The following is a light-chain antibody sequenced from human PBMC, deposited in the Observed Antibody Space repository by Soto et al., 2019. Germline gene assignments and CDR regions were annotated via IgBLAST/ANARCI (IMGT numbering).Light chain of an antibody. Sequence: DIQMTQSPSTLSASVGDRVTITCRASQSIGRWLAWYQQKPGKAPKFLIYDASTLESGVTSRFSGSGSGTEFTLTSSSLQPDDFATYYCHQYNSYSTFGPGTKVDI. J-gene: IGKJ3*01. V-gene: IGKV1-5*01. CDR2: DAS. CDR1: QSIGRW. CDR3: HQYNSYST.